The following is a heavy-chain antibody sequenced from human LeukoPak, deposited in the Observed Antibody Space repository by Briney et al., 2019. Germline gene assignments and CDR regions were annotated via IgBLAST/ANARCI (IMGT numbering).Heavy chain of an antibody. CDR1: GGSFSGYY. D-gene: IGHD5-12*01. CDR3: ARGLHSGYMRGFDGGLYFDY. J-gene: IGHJ4*02. Sequence: KPSETLSLTCAVYGGSFSGYYWSWIRQPPGKGLEWIGEINHSGSTNYNPSLKSRVTISVDTSKNQFSLKLSSVTAADTAVYYCARGLHSGYMRGFDGGLYFDYWGQGTLVTVSS. V-gene: IGHV4-34*01. CDR2: INHSGST.